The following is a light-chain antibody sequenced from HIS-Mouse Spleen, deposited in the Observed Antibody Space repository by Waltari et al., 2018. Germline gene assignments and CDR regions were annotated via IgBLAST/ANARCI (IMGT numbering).Light chain of an antibody. CDR2: AAS. CDR3: QQSYSTPLT. CDR1: QSISSY. V-gene: IGKV1-39*01. Sequence: DIQMTQSPSSLSAPVGDRVTITCRASQSISSYLNWYQQKPGKAPKLLIYAASSLQSEVPSRFSGSGSGTDFTLTISRLQPEDFATYYCQQSYSTPLTFGGGTKVEIK. J-gene: IGKJ4*01.